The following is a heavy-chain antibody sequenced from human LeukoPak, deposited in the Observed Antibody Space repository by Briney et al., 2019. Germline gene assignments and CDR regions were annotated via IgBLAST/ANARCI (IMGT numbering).Heavy chain of an antibody. CDR2: IIPIFGTA. CDR1: GGTLSSYA. Sequence: SVKVSCKASGGTLSSYAISWVRQAPGQGLEWMGGIIPIFGTANYAQKFQGRVTITADESTSTAYMELSSLRSEDTAVYYCARGGGIAARPPLGYWGQGTLVTVSS. CDR3: ARGGGIAARPPLGY. J-gene: IGHJ4*02. V-gene: IGHV1-69*01. D-gene: IGHD6-6*01.